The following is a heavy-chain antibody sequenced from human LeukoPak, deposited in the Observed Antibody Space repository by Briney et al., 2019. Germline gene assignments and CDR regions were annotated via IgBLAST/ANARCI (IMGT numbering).Heavy chain of an antibody. CDR3: ARDYCSSTSCYGKDAFDI. D-gene: IGHD2-2*01. CDR2: IYSGGST. V-gene: IGHV3-53*01. Sequence: GGSLRLSCAASGFTFSSNYMSWVRQAPGKGLEWVSVIYSGGSTYYADSVKGRFTISRDNSKNTLYLQMNSLRAEDTAVYYCARDYCSSTSCYGKDAFDIWGQGTMVTVSS. J-gene: IGHJ3*02. CDR1: GFTFSSNY.